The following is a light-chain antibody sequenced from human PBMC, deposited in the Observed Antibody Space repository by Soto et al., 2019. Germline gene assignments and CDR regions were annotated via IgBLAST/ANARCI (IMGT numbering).Light chain of an antibody. CDR2: GVS. J-gene: IGKJ5*01. Sequence: IVLTQSPATLSLSPWESATLSWRASQSVSSYLAWSQQKPDQAPRLPLNGVSTRATGISARLSGGGSVTEFTLTISSLQSEDFALYYCQQYEKWPPSITFGQGTRLEIK. CDR3: QQYEKWPPSIT. V-gene: IGKV3-15*01. CDR1: QSVSSY.